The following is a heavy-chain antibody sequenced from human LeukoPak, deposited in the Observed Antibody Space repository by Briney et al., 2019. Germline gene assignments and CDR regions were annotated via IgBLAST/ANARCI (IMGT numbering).Heavy chain of an antibody. CDR3: ARANCSSTSCLHAFDI. CDR2: FDPEDGET. J-gene: IGHJ3*02. Sequence: ASVKVSCKASGYTFTSYGISWVRQAPGKGLEWMGGFDPEDGETIYAQKFQGRVTMTRDTSTSTVYMELSSLRSEDTAVYYCARANCSSTSCLHAFDIWGQGTMVTVSS. CDR1: GYTFTSYG. V-gene: IGHV1-18*01. D-gene: IGHD2-2*01.